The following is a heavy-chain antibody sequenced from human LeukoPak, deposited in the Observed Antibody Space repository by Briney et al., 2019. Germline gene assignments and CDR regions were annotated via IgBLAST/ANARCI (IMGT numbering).Heavy chain of an antibody. CDR1: GGSFSGYY. J-gene: IGHJ4*02. Sequence: SETLSLTCAVYGGSFSGYYWSWIRQPPGKGLEWIGEINHSGSTNYNPSLKSRVTMSVDTSENQFTLKLRSVTAADTAMYYCARVGSETFGDYFDYWGQGTLVTVPS. V-gene: IGHV4-34*01. D-gene: IGHD3-10*01. CDR3: ARVGSETFGDYFDY. CDR2: INHSGST.